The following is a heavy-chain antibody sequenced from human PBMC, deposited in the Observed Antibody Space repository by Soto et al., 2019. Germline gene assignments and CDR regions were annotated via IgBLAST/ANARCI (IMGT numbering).Heavy chain of an antibody. CDR3: ARAGYDTILTAHPYGMDL. Sequence: SVKVSCKASGGTFSSYAISWVRQAPGQGLEWMGGIIPIFGTANYAQKFQGRVTITADESTSTAYMELSSLRSGDTGVYYCARAGYDTILTAHPYGMDLWGQGTTVTVSS. V-gene: IGHV1-69*13. CDR1: GGTFSSYA. D-gene: IGHD3-9*01. CDR2: IIPIFGTA. J-gene: IGHJ6*02.